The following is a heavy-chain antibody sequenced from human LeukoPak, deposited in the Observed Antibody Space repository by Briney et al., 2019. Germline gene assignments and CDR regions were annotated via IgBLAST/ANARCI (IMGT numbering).Heavy chain of an antibody. CDR2: ISVGGGST. J-gene: IGHJ4*02. CDR1: GFTFSSYA. CDR3: ARGLAGFDF. V-gene: IGHV3-23*01. Sequence: GGSLRLSCAASGFTFSSYAMSWVRQAPGKGLEWVSAISVGGGSTYYADSMKGRFTISRDNSKSTLFLQVNSLRAEDTAVYYCARGLAGFDFRGQGTLVTISS.